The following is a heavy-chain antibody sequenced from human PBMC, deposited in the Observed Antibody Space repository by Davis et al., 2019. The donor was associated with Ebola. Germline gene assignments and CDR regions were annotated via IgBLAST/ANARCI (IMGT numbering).Heavy chain of an antibody. D-gene: IGHD5-24*01. CDR2: ISSSGGDT. CDR1: GFTFSSYH. V-gene: IGHV3-23*01. Sequence: PGGSLRLSCAASGFTFSSYHMSWVRQAPGKGLEWVSAISSSGGDTYYADSVKGRFTASRDNSNNTLYLQMNSLRADDTAVYYCAKVGEGEMATQLRPFYFDSWGQGALVTVSS. J-gene: IGHJ4*02. CDR3: AKVGEGEMATQLRPFYFDS.